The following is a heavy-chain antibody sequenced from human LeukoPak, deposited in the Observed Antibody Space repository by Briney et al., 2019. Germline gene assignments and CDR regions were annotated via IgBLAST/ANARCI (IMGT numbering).Heavy chain of an antibody. V-gene: IGHV3-74*01. CDR2: INTDGSST. Sequence: GGSLRLSCAASGFTFSSYWMHWVRQAPGKGLVWVSRINTDGSSTSYADSVKGRFTISRDNSKNTLYLQMNSLRAEDTAVYYCAKVYGSWKNYYYYYMDVWGKGTTVTVSS. J-gene: IGHJ6*03. D-gene: IGHD3-10*01. CDR3: AKVYGSWKNYYYYYMDV. CDR1: GFTFSSYW.